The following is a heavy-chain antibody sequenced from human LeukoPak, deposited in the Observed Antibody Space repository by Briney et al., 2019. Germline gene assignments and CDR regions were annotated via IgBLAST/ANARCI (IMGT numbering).Heavy chain of an antibody. CDR2: IYSGGDT. D-gene: IGHD2-8*01. CDR3: ARDWDNGRAERPA. J-gene: IGHJ5*02. Sequence: DPGRSLRLSCAASGFTVSGNYMSWVRQAPGRGLECVAVIYSGGDTYYADSVKGRFTISRDRSKNTLYLQMNSLRAEDTAVYYCARDWDNGRAERPAWGQGTLVTVSS. V-gene: IGHV3-53*01. CDR1: GFTVSGNY.